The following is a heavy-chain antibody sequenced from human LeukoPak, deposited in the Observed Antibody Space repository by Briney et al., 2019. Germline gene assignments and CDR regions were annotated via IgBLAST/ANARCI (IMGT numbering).Heavy chain of an antibody. V-gene: IGHV1-8*01. Sequence: GASVKVSCKASGYTFTSYDTNWVRQATGQGLEWMGWMNPNSGNTGYAQKFQGRVTMTRNTSISTAYMELSSLRSEDTAVYYCARTGYYRAYYYYYYGMDVWGQGTTVTVSS. D-gene: IGHD3-9*01. CDR1: GYTFTSYD. CDR3: ARTGYYRAYYYYYYGMDV. J-gene: IGHJ6*02. CDR2: MNPNSGNT.